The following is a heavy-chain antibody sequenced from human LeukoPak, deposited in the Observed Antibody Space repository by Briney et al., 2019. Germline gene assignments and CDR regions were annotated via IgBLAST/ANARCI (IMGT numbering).Heavy chain of an antibody. CDR3: ARGRGQYFDWPTPFDY. CDR2: ISSNGGST. V-gene: IGHV3-64*01. D-gene: IGHD3-9*01. J-gene: IGHJ4*02. Sequence: GGSLRLSCAASGFTFSSYAMHWVRQAPGKGLEYVSAISSNGGSTYYANSVKGRFTISRDNSKNTLYLQMGSLRAEDMAVYYCARGRGQYFDWPTPFDYWGQGTLVTVSS. CDR1: GFTFSSYA.